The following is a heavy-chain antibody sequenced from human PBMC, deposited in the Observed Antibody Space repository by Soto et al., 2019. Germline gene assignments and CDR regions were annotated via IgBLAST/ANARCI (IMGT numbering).Heavy chain of an antibody. Sequence: EVQLVESGGGLVKPGGSLRLSCAASGFTFSSYSMNWVRQVPGKGLEWVSSLTSTSSYTYYADSVKGRFTISRDNAKNSLFLQMNSLRAEDTAVYYCGRVASSSSWTPVYLGQGTLVTVSS. CDR3: GRVASSSSWTPVY. D-gene: IGHD6-13*01. CDR1: GFTFSSYS. CDR2: LTSTSSYT. J-gene: IGHJ4*02. V-gene: IGHV3-21*02.